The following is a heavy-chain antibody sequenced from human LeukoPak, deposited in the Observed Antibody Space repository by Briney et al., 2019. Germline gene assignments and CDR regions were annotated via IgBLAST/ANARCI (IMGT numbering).Heavy chain of an antibody. CDR3: ARLAVLGYCSGGSCYHDAFDI. CDR2: IKQDGSEK. CDR1: GFTFSSYW. V-gene: IGHV3-7*01. J-gene: IGHJ3*02. D-gene: IGHD2-15*01. Sequence: GGSLRLSCAASGFTFSSYWMSWVRQAPGKGLEWVVNIKQDGSEKYYVDSVKGRFTISRDNAKNSLYLQMNSLRAEDTAVYYCARLAVLGYCSGGSCYHDAFDIWGQGTMVTVSS.